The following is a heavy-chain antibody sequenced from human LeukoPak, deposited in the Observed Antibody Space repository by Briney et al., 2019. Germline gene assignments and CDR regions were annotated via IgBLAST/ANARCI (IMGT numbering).Heavy chain of an antibody. Sequence: PGGSLRLSCAASGFTFSSYAMHWVRQAPGKGLEYVSAISSNGGSTYYANSVKGRFTISRDNSKNTLYLQMNSLRAEDTAVYYCAKDYYKARRVATTHFDYWGQGTLVTVSS. V-gene: IGHV3-64*01. CDR2: ISSNGGST. CDR3: AKDYYKARRVATTHFDY. D-gene: IGHD5-12*01. J-gene: IGHJ4*02. CDR1: GFTFSSYA.